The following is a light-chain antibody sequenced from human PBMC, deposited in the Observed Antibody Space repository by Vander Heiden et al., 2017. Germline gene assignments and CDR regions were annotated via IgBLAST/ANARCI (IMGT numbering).Light chain of an antibody. CDR2: EVT. CDR1: ISDVGRYKY. CDR3: ISYAGSNNLV. V-gene: IGLV2-8*01. J-gene: IGLJ2*01. Sequence: QSALTQPPSASGSPGQSVTVSCTGTISDVGRYKYVSWYLHPPGKAPKLMIYEVTKRPSGVPYRFSGPKSGNTASLTVSWLQAEDEADYYCISYAGSNNLVFGGGTKLTVL.